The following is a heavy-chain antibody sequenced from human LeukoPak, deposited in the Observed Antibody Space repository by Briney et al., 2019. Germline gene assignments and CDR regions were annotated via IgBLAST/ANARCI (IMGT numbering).Heavy chain of an antibody. D-gene: IGHD2-2*01. J-gene: IGHJ4*02. CDR1: GGTLSSYA. CDR3: ARALVVPAAMDY. CDR2: IIPIFGTA. Sequence: SVKVSCKASGGTLSSYAISWVRQAPGQGLEWMGGIIPIFGTANYAQEFQGRVTVTADKSTSTAYMELSSLRSEDTAVYYCARALVVPAAMDYWGQGTLVTVSS. V-gene: IGHV1-69*06.